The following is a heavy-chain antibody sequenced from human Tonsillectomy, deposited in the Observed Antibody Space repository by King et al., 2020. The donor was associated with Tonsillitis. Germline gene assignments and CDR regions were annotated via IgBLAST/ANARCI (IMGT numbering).Heavy chain of an antibody. D-gene: IGHD3-22*01. J-gene: IGHJ4*02. Sequence: QLVQSGGDWIQPGGSLRLSCAASGLTVSSNFIGWVRQAPGKGLEWVSMLYSSGDTYYGDPVKGRFTISRDNAKNMVYLQMNSLRGEDTAVYYCVSVTYSSVDYWGQGTRVTVSS. V-gene: IGHV3-53*01. CDR1: GLTVSSNF. CDR2: LYSSGDT. CDR3: VSVTYSSVDY.